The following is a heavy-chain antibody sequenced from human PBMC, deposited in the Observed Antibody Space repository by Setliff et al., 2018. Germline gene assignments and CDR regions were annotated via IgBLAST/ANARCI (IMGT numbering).Heavy chain of an antibody. CDR3: ARDHIYRGGSWYDYFDS. J-gene: IGHJ4*02. Sequence: PSETLSLTCAVSGYSISSGYYWGWIRQPPGKGLEWVSTISGSGGTTYSADSVEGRFTISRDSSKNTLYLQMSSLRGEDTAVYFCARDHIYRGGSWYDYFDSWGQGTLVTVSS. D-gene: IGHD2-15*01. CDR2: ISGSGGTT. CDR1: GYSISSGYY. V-gene: IGHV3-23*01.